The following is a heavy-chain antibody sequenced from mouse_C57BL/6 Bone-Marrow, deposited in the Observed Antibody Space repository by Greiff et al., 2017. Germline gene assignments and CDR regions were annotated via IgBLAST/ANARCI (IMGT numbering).Heavy chain of an antibody. D-gene: IGHD1-1*01. CDR2: VGPSDSYT. Sequence: VQLQQPGAELVMPGASVKLSCIASGYTFTSYWLHWLTQRPGQGLEWYGEVGPSDSYTNSTQKFKDKSTLAVDKSSSTAYMQLSSLTSEDSAVYCCAKPREYYGYAIDYGGQGTSVTGSS. CDR1: GYTFTSYW. J-gene: IGHJ4*01. V-gene: IGHV1-69*01. CDR3: AKPREYYGYAIDY.